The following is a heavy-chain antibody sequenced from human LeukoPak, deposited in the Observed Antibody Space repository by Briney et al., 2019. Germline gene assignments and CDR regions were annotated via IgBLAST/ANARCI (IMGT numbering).Heavy chain of an antibody. V-gene: IGHV4-4*07. Sequence: SETLSLTCAVYGGSLSGYYWSWIRQPAGKGLEWIGRIYTSGSTNYNPSLKSRVTISVDTSKNQFSLKLSSVTAADTAVYYCARDAYGSSGWYAHYWGQGTLVTVSS. CDR1: GGSLSGYY. D-gene: IGHD6-19*01. CDR3: ARDAYGSSGWYAHY. CDR2: IYTSGST. J-gene: IGHJ4*02.